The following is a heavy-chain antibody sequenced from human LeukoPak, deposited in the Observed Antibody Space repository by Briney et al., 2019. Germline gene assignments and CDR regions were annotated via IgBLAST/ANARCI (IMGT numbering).Heavy chain of an antibody. CDR2: ISGSGSST. CDR1: GFTFSSYA. Sequence: GGSLRLSCAASGFTFSSYAMSWVRQAPGKGLEWVSAISGSGSSTYYADSVKGRFTISRDNSKNTLYLQMNSLRAEDTAVYYCAKTGYDFWSGIDYWGQGTLVTVSS. CDR3: AKTGYDFWSGIDY. V-gene: IGHV3-23*01. J-gene: IGHJ4*02. D-gene: IGHD3-3*01.